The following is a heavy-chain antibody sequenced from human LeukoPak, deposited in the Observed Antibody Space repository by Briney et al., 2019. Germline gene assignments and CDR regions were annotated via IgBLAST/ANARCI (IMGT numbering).Heavy chain of an antibody. J-gene: IGHJ4*02. Sequence: ASVKVSCKASGYTFTGYDINWVRQATGQGLEWMGWMNPNSGNTGHAQKFQGRVTMTRSTSINTAYMELNSLTSEDTAVYYCARSSVGARRRIDYWGQGTLVTVSS. CDR1: GYTFTGYD. CDR2: MNPNSGNT. V-gene: IGHV1-8*01. CDR3: ARSSVGARRRIDY. D-gene: IGHD1-26*01.